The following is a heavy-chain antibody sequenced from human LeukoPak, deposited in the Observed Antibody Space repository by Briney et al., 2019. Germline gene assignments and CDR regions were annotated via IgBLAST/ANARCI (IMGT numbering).Heavy chain of an antibody. V-gene: IGHV3-30*03. Sequence: GGSLRLSCAASGFTFRSCGFHWVRQAPGKGLEWVAVISNDGTKTEYTDSVKGRFTISRDKFKNALYLQMSSLRTEDTAVYYCARDLQMIRGLSTRAYYFYYMDVWGKGTTVTVSS. CDR2: ISNDGTKT. CDR1: GFTFRSCG. CDR3: ARDLQMIRGLSTRAYYFYYMDV. J-gene: IGHJ6*03. D-gene: IGHD3-10*01.